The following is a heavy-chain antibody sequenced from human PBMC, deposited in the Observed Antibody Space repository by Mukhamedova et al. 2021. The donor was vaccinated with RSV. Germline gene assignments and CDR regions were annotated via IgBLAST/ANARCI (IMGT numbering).Heavy chain of an antibody. J-gene: IGHJ4*02. D-gene: IGHD3-22*01. V-gene: IGHV1-2*02. CDR3: ARNQVNYYDSSGYSPFDY. Sequence: YAQKFQGRVTMTRDTSISTVYMELSRLRSDDTAVYYCARNQVNYYDSSGYSPFDYWGQGTLVTVSS.